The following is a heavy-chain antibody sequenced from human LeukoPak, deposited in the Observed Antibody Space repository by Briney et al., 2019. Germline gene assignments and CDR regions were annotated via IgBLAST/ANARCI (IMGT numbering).Heavy chain of an antibody. J-gene: IGHJ6*03. CDR1: GFTFSSYS. Sequence: GSLRLSCAASGFTFSSYSINWVRQAPGKGLEWASSISSSSSYIYYADSVKGRFTISRDNAKNSLYLQMNSLRAEDTAVYYCASGPGYSYGLYYYYYMDVWGKGTTVTVSS. CDR3: ASGPGYSYGLYYYYYMDV. CDR2: ISSSSSYI. D-gene: IGHD5-18*01. V-gene: IGHV3-21*01.